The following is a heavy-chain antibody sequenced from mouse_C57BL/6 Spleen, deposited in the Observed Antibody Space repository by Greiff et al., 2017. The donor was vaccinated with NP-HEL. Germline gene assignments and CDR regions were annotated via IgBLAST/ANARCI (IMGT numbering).Heavy chain of an antibody. CDR3: ARARWLVRGGYFDV. J-gene: IGHJ1*03. CDR1: GFTFSSYA. D-gene: IGHD2-3*01. V-gene: IGHV5-4*03. Sequence: EVKVVESGGGLVKPGGSLKLSCAASGFTFSSYAMSWVRQTPERRLEWVATISDGGSYTYYPDNVKGRFTISRDNAKNNLYLQMSHLKSEDTAMYCGARARWLVRGGYFDVWGRGTTVTVSS. CDR2: ISDGGSYT.